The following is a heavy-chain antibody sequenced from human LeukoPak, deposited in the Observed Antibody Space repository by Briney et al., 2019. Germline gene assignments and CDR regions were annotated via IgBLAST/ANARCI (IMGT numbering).Heavy chain of an antibody. V-gene: IGHV1-2*06. Sequence: ASVKVSCKASGYTFTGYYMHWVRQAPRLGPEWMGRINPNRGGTNYAQKFQGRVTMTRDTSISTAYMELSRLRSDDTAVYYCARDGGNFGLDYWGQGTLVTASS. D-gene: IGHD4-23*01. CDR2: INPNRGGT. CDR3: ARDGGNFGLDY. CDR1: GYTFTGYY. J-gene: IGHJ4*02.